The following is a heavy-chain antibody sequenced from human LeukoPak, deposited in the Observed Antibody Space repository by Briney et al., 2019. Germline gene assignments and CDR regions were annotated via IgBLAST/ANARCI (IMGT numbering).Heavy chain of an antibody. V-gene: IGHV1-8*01. J-gene: IGHJ5*02. D-gene: IGHD3-9*01. CDR2: MNPNSGNT. Sequence: ASVKVSCKAPGYTFTSYDINWVRQATGQGLEWMGWMNPNSGNTGYAQKFQGRVTMTRNTSISTAYMELSSLRSEDTAVYYCARGDYDILTGYYGIVGWFDPWGQGTLVTVSS. CDR3: ARGDYDILTGYYGIVGWFDP. CDR1: GYTFTSYD.